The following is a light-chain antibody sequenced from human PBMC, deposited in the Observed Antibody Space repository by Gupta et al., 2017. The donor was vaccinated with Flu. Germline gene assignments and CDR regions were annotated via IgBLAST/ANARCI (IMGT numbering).Light chain of an antibody. CDR2: GSN. CDR3: EAWDESRNGHYV. Sequence: QSVLAPPPSASGPPGPRVTITCSGSSSNIGSNAVHWYQQGPGTAPNLLIYGSNQRPSGGPDRLAGSKSGASASLAIRGLQAEEEADYYCEAWDESRNGHYVFGTGTKVTVL. J-gene: IGLJ1*01. CDR1: SSNIGSNA. V-gene: IGLV1-44*01.